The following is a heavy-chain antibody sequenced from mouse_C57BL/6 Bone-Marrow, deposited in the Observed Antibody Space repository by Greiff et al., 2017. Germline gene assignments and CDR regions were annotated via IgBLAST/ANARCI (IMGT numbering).Heavy chain of an antibody. CDR1: GFSLTSYG. J-gene: IGHJ3*01. D-gene: IGHD1-1*01. V-gene: IGHV2-5*01. Sequence: VKLVESGPGLVQPSQSLSITCTVSGFSLTSYGVHWVRQSPGKGLEWLGVIWRGGSTDYYAAFMSRLSITKDNSKSQVFFKMNSLQADDTAIYYCAKGPYYYGSSLAYWGQGTLVTVSA. CDR3: AKGPYYYGSSLAY. CDR2: IWRGGST.